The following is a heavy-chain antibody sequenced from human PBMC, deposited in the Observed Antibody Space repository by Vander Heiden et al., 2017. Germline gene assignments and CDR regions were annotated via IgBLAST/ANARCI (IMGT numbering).Heavy chain of an antibody. CDR2: IYHSGNT. J-gene: IGHJ4*02. D-gene: IGHD3-3*01. Sequence: LLSSCPGLVTPSGTLSLTCSVSGVSISVNNWWSWVRQTPGKGLEWIGEIYHSGNTNYNPSLQSRVSISLDKSKNQFSLTLTSVTAADTAMYYCAGDDLLSGIAYWGQGTLVTVSS. V-gene: IGHV4-4*02. CDR1: GVSISVNNW. CDR3: AGDDLLSGIAY.